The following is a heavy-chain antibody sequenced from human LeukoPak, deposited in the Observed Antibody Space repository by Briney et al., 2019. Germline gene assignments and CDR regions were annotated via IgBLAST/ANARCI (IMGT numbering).Heavy chain of an antibody. CDR3: AKVDTREDAFDI. J-gene: IGHJ3*02. CDR2: ISYDGSNK. CDR1: GFTFSSYG. Sequence: GGSRRLSCAASGFTFSSYGMHWVRQAPGKGLEWVAVISYDGSNKYYADSVKGRFTISRDNSKNTLYLQMNSLRAEDTAVYYCAKVDTREDAFDIWGQGTMVTVSS. D-gene: IGHD1-26*01. V-gene: IGHV3-30*18.